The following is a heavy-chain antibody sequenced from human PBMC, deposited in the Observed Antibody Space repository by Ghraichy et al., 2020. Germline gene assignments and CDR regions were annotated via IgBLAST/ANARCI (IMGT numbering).Heavy chain of an antibody. CDR2: INHSGST. J-gene: IGHJ4*02. CDR3: AKLRGGGIAARHYLKSREN. D-gene: IGHD6-6*01. V-gene: IGHV4-34*01. CDR1: GGSFSGYY. Sequence: SQTLSLTCAVYGGSFSGYYWSWIRQPPGKGLEWIGEINHSGSTNYNPSLKSRVTISVDTSKNQFSLKLSSVTAADTAVYYCAKLRGGGIAARHYLKSRENWGQGTLVTVSS.